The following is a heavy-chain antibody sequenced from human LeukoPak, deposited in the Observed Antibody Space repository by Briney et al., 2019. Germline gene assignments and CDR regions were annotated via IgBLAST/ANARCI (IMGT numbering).Heavy chain of an antibody. Sequence: NRGESLKISCKGSGYSFTSYWIGWVRQMPGKGLEWMGIIYPGDSDTRYSPSFQGQVTISADKSTSTAYLQWSSLKASDTAMYYCARVPDIVVVVAATGNYYYYMDVWGKGTTVTVSS. CDR2: IYPGDSDT. D-gene: IGHD2-15*01. CDR3: ARVPDIVVVVAATGNYYYYMDV. V-gene: IGHV5-51*01. J-gene: IGHJ6*03. CDR1: GYSFTSYW.